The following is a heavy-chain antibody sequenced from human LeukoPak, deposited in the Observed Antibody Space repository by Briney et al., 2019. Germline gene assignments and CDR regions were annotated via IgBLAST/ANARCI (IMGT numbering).Heavy chain of an antibody. CDR3: ARDKYTGYETFDY. Sequence: ASVKVSCKASGYTFTGYYIHWVRQAPGQGLEWMGWINPNNGGTNYAQKFQGRVTMTRDTSNSTAYMELNRLTSDDTAVYYCARDKYTGYETFDYWGQGTPVTVSS. D-gene: IGHD5-12*01. CDR1: GYTFTGYY. J-gene: IGHJ4*02. CDR2: INPNNGGT. V-gene: IGHV1-2*02.